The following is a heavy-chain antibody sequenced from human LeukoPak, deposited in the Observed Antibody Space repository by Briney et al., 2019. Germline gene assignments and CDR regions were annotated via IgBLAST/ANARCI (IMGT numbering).Heavy chain of an antibody. V-gene: IGHV1-2*02. D-gene: IGHD3-16*01. J-gene: IGHJ5*02. CDR3: ARGHNSYSSNSFDP. Sequence: ASVQVSCKASGYTFTDYYIHWVRQAPGRGLECMGWINPNSGGTTYAQKFQGRVTMTRDTSISTAYMELGRLTSDDTAVYYCARGHNSYSSNSFDPWGQGTLVTVSS. CDR2: INPNSGGT. CDR1: GYTFTDYY.